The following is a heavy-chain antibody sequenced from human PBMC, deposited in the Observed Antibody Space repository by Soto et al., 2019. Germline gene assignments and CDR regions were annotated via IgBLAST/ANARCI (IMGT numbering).Heavy chain of an antibody. J-gene: IGHJ4*02. Sequence: QVQLVASGGGVVQPGRSLRLSCAASGFTFSSYGMHWVRQAPGKGLEWVAVISYDGSNKYYADSVKGRFTISRDNSKNTLYLQMNSLRAEDTAVYYCARSPYSVSYLAYFDYWGQGTVVTVSS. CDR1: GFTFSSYG. V-gene: IGHV3-30*03. CDR3: ARSPYSVSYLAYFDY. CDR2: ISYDGSNK. D-gene: IGHD1-26*01.